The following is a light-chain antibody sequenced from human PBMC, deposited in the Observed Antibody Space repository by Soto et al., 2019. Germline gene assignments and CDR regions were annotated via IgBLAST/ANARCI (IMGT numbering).Light chain of an antibody. J-gene: IGLJ3*02. CDR1: SSDVGGYNF. Sequence: QSVLTQPASVSGSPGQSITISCTGTSSDVGGYNFVSWYQQHPGKAPKLMIYEVSNRPSGVSNRFSGSKSGNPASLTISGLQAEDEADYFCTSYTDSSTRVFGGGTKVTVL. V-gene: IGLV2-14*01. CDR2: EVS. CDR3: TSYTDSSTRV.